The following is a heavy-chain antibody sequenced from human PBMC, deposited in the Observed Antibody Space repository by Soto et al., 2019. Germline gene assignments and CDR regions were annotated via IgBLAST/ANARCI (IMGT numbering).Heavy chain of an antibody. CDR3: ARGPLLWGDV. Sequence: QVQLVQSGAEVKKPGASVKVSCKASGYTFTNYAMHWVRQAPGQRLEWMGWINAGNGNTKYSQKFQGRVTITRDTSASTAYLELSSLSSEYTAVYYRARGPLLWGDVWGQGTTVTVSS. J-gene: IGHJ6*02. CDR2: INAGNGNT. CDR1: GYTFTNYA. V-gene: IGHV1-3*01. D-gene: IGHD3-10*01.